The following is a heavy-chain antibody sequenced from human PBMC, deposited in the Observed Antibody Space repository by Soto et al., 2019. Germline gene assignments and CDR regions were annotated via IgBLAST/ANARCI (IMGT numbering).Heavy chain of an antibody. V-gene: IGHV4-39*01. CDR2: IYYSGST. CDR1: GGSISSSSYY. D-gene: IGHD6-13*01. Sequence: QLQLQESGPGLVKPSETLSLTCTVSGGSISSSSYYWGWIRQPPGKGLEWIGSIYYSGSTYYNPSLKSRVTISVDTSKNQFSLKLSSVTAADTAVYYCARAIAAAGTFGYWYFDLWGRGTLVTVSS. J-gene: IGHJ2*01. CDR3: ARAIAAAGTFGYWYFDL.